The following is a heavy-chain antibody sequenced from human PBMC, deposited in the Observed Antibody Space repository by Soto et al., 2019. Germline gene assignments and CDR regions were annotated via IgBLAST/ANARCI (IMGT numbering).Heavy chain of an antibody. D-gene: IGHD5-18*01. V-gene: IGHV3-74*03. CDR2: INSDGRTA. Sequence: EQLVESGGGLVQPGGSLRLSCAASGFSISSYWMNWVRQVPGKGLVWVARINSDGRTATYADSVKGRFTISRDNANNTLFLEMNSLRAEDTALYYCARVTAMATFLFYGGEVWGQGTTVTVSS. CDR1: GFSISSYW. J-gene: IGHJ6*02. CDR3: ARVTAMATFLFYGGEV.